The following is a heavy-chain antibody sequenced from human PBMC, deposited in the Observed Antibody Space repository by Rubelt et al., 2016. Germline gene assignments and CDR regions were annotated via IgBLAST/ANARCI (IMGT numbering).Heavy chain of an antibody. D-gene: IGHD2-15*01. J-gene: IGHJ5*02. Sequence: QVQLVESGGGLVKPGGSLRLSCAASGFTFSDYYMNWIRQAPGKGLEWVSYINSAGTSTTYADSVKGRFTISRDNAKNTLYLQMNSLRAEDTAVYYCARDFGVAATFWFDPWGQGALVTVSS. CDR1: GFTFSDYY. CDR2: INSAGTST. CDR3: ARDFGVAATFWFDP. V-gene: IGHV3-11*06.